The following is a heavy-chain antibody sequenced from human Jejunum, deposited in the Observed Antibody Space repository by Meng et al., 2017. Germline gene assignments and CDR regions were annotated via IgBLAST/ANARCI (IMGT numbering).Heavy chain of an antibody. CDR2: VYSSGYT. D-gene: IGHD3-22*01. J-gene: IGHJ4*02. CDR1: AGTINNYY. V-gene: IGHV4-59*01. CDR3: AKEFYDASCYYYFDS. Sequence: SETLSLTCTVSAGTINNYYWSWIRQAPGKGLEWIGLVYSSGYTNYTPSLKCRVTLFVDTSKNQFSLKLSSVTAADTAVNYCAKEFYDASCYYYFDSWGQGTLVTVSS.